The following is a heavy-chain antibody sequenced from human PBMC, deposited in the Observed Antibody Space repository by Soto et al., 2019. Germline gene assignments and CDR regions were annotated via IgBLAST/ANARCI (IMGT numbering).Heavy chain of an antibody. V-gene: IGHV4-59*01. D-gene: IGHD4-4*01. CDR1: GGSFINYY. CDR3: ARESKDGYNNGGLDF. J-gene: IGHJ4*02. Sequence: PSETLSLTCTVSGGSFINYYWNWIRQPPGKELEWIGYIFYTGSTSYNPSLKSRVTISVDTSKNLFSLRLSSVTAADTAVYYCARESKDGYNNGGLDFWGRGTLVTVSS. CDR2: IFYTGST.